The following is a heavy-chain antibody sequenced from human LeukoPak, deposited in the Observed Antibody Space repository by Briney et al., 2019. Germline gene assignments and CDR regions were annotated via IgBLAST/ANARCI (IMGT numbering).Heavy chain of an antibody. V-gene: IGHV4-4*07. CDR3: ARDHFSAYYDSWSGYYEGYFDY. J-gene: IGHJ4*02. Sequence: SETLSLTCTVSGGSISSYYWSWIRQPAGKGLEWIGRIYTSGSTNYNPSLKSRVTMSVDTSKNQFSLKLSSVTAADTAVYYCARDHFSAYYDSWSGYYEGYFDYWGQGTLVTVSS. D-gene: IGHD3-3*01. CDR2: IYTSGST. CDR1: GGSISSYY.